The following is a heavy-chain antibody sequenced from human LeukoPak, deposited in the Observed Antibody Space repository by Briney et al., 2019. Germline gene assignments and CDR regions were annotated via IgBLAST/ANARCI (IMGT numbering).Heavy chain of an antibody. D-gene: IGHD6-19*01. CDR1: GFTFTAYA. CDR2: ISGSAYYT. J-gene: IGHJ4*02. CDR3: AKVRGTYSSGYFFDY. V-gene: IGHV3-23*01. Sequence: GGSLRLSCAASGFTFTAYAMSWVRQAPGKGLEWVSAISGSAYYTSYADSVKGRFTISRDNAKKSLDLQMNSLRAEDTAFYYCAKVRGTYSSGYFFDYWGQGTLVTVSS.